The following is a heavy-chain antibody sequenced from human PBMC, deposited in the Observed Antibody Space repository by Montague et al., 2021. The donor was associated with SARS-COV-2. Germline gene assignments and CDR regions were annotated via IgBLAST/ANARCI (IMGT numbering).Heavy chain of an antibody. J-gene: IGHJ3*01. CDR1: GGPILGFY. CDR2: VYYTGRA. Sequence: SETLSLTCTVSGGPILGFYWNWIRQTPGKGLVWIGYVYYTGRADYNPSLESRITISVDSSKRQFSLSLRSVTAADTAVYYCARLFLPSRELDVWGQGTMVTVSS. CDR3: ARLFLPSRELDV. V-gene: IGHV4-59*12. D-gene: IGHD2/OR15-2a*01.